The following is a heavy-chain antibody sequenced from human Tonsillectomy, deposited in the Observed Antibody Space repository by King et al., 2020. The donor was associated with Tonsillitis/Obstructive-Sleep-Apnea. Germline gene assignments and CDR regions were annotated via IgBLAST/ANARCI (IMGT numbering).Heavy chain of an antibody. CDR3: ARDEAGATSP. V-gene: IGHV4-61*01. D-gene: IGHD1-26*01. CDR2: IYYSGST. CDR1: GGSVSSGSYY. J-gene: IGHJ5*02. Sequence: PLQESGPGLVKPSETLSLTCTVSGGSVSSGSYYWSWIRQPPGKGLEWIGYIYYSGSTNYNPSLKSRVTISVDTSKNQFSLKLSSVTAADTAVYYCARDEAGATSPWGQGTLVTVSS.